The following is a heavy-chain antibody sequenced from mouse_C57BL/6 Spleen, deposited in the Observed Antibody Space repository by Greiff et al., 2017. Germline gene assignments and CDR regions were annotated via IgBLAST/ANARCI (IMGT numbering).Heavy chain of an antibody. CDR3: ARGRWDGNYGFAY. CDR2: INYDGSST. V-gene: IGHV5-16*01. Sequence: EVKLVESEGGLVQPGSSMKLSCTASGFTFSDYYMAWVRQFPEKGLEWVANINYDGSSTYYLDSLKSRFIISRENAKNILYLQMSSLKSEDTATYYGARGRWDGNYGFAYWGQGTLVTVSA. CDR1: GFTFSDYY. J-gene: IGHJ3*01. D-gene: IGHD2-1*01.